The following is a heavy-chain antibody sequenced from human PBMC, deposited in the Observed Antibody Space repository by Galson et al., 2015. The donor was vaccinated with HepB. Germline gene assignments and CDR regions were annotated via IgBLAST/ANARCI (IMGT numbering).Heavy chain of an antibody. J-gene: IGHJ5*02. CDR2: ISSSGSTI. CDR3: ARGAYCGGDCQNWFDP. CDR1: GFTFSSYE. Sequence: SLRLSCAASGFTFSSYEMNWVRQAPGKGLEWVSYISSSGSTIYYADSVKGRFTISRDNAKNSLYLQMNSLRAEDTAVYYCARGAYCGGDCQNWFDPWGQGTLVTVSS. D-gene: IGHD2-21*02. V-gene: IGHV3-48*03.